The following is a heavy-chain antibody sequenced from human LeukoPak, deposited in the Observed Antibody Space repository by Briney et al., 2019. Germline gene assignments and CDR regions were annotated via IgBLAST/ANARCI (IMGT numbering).Heavy chain of an antibody. CDR3: ASYGGYDSTRPASYYYYMYV. Sequence: SETLSLTCTVSGGSIRSYYWSWIRQPPGKGLEWIGYIYYSGSTNYNPSLRSRVTISVDTSKNPFSLKLSSVTAADTAVYDCASYGGYDSTRPASYYYYMYVWGKGTTVTISS. CDR2: IYYSGST. CDR1: GGSIRSYY. J-gene: IGHJ6*03. D-gene: IGHD5-12*01. V-gene: IGHV4-59*12.